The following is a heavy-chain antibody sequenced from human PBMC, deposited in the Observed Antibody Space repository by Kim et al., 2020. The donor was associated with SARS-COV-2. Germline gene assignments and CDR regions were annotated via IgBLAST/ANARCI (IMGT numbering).Heavy chain of an antibody. CDR3: ARDGEWELLGLYYYGMDV. Sequence: ASVKVSCKASGYTFTSYGISWVRQAPGQGLEWMGWISAYNGNTNYAQKLQGRVTMTTDTSTSTAYMELRSLRSDDTAVYYCARDGEWELLGLYYYGMDVWGQGTTVTVSS. CDR2: ISAYNGNT. V-gene: IGHV1-18*04. J-gene: IGHJ6*02. CDR1: GYTFTSYG. D-gene: IGHD1-26*01.